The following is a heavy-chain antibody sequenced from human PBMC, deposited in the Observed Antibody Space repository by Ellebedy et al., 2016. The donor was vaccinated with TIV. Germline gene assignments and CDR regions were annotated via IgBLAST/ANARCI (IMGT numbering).Heavy chain of an antibody. V-gene: IGHV4-38-2*02. D-gene: IGHD3-10*01. CDR2: IYHSGST. J-gene: IGHJ4*02. Sequence: SETLSLXXTVSGYSISSGYYWGCIRQPPGKGLECIGSIYHSGSTNYNPSLKSRVIFSVDTSKNQFSLKVNSVTAADTAVYYCAGGDYHGSVSYLRYWGQGTPVTVSS. CDR1: GYSISSGYY. CDR3: AGGDYHGSVSYLRY.